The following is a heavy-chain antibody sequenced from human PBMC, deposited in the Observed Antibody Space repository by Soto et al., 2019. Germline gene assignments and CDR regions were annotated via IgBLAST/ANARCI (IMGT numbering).Heavy chain of an antibody. V-gene: IGHV4-61*01. CDR3: ASYTSGRSGPALDV. Sequence: SRTLSLTCTVSVGSVSSGNYYWTWIRQPPGKGPEWVGYIHYSGSTNHNPSLKSRVTMSVDTAKNQFSLELTSVTAADTAVYYCASYTSGRSGPALDVWRQGTTVIVSS. CDR2: IHYSGST. J-gene: IGHJ6*02. D-gene: IGHD3-10*01. CDR1: VGSVSSGNYY.